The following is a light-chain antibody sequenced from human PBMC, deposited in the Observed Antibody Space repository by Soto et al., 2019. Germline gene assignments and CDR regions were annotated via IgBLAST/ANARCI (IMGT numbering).Light chain of an antibody. CDR1: QSVSSSY. Sequence: EIVLTQSPGTLSLSPGERATLSCRASQSVSSSYLAWYQQKPGQAPRLLIYGASSRATGSPDRFSGSGSGTDFTLTISRLEPEDFAVYYCQQYGSSPRTFGRGTKVEI. V-gene: IGKV3-20*01. J-gene: IGKJ1*01. CDR3: QQYGSSPRT. CDR2: GAS.